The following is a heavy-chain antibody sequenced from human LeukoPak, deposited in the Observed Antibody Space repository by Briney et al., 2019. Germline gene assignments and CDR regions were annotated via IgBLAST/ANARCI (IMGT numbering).Heavy chain of an antibody. CDR3: ARRAGEYSHPYDY. CDR1: GFTFSSYS. D-gene: IGHD4-17*01. V-gene: IGHV3-53*01. CDR2: IYSGGNT. J-gene: IGHJ4*02. Sequence: GGSLRLSCAASGFTFSSYSMNWVRQAPGKGLEWVSFIYSGGNTHYSDSVKGRFTISRDNSKNTLYLQMNSLRAEDTAVYYCARRAGEYSHPYDYWGQRTLVTVSS.